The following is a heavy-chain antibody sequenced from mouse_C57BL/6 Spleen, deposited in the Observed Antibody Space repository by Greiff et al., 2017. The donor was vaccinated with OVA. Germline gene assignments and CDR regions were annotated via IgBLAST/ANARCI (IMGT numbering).Heavy chain of an antibody. J-gene: IGHJ3*01. CDR3: ARGGGYWFAY. D-gene: IGHD3-1*01. CDR1: GYTFTSYW. Sequence: VQLQQPGAELVRPGTSVKLSCKASGYTFTSYWMHWVKQRPGQGLEWIGVIDPSDSYANYNQKFKGKATLTVETSSSTAYMQLSSLTSEDSAVYYCARGGGYWFAYWGQGTLVTVSA. CDR2: IDPSDSYA. V-gene: IGHV1-59*01.